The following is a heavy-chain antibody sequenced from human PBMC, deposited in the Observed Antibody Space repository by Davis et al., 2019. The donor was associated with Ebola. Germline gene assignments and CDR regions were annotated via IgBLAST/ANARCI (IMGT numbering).Heavy chain of an antibody. CDR2: IWYDGSNK. V-gene: IGHV3-33*08. Sequence: PGGSLRLSCAASGFTFSSYGMHWVRQAPGKGLEWVAVIWYDGSNKYYADSVKGRFTISRDNSKNTLYLQMNSLRAEDTAVYYCASSSDRTADYDFWSGYNPYYYGMDVWGQGTTVTVSS. CDR3: ASSSDRTADYDFWSGYNPYYYGMDV. D-gene: IGHD3-3*01. J-gene: IGHJ6*02. CDR1: GFTFSSYG.